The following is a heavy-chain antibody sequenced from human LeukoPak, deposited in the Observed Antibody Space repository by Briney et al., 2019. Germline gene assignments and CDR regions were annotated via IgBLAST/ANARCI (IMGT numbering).Heavy chain of an antibody. CDR2: ISASGATT. CDR3: AKDAYRHYYFDY. V-gene: IGHV3-23*01. CDR1: GFTFTNYA. J-gene: IGHJ4*02. D-gene: IGHD3-16*01. Sequence: GGSLRLSCAASGFTFTNYAMGWVRQAPGKGLEWVSTISASGATTFYADSVKGRFTISRDNSKNTLYLQMSSLRAEDTAVYYCAKDAYRHYYFDYWGQGTLVTVSS.